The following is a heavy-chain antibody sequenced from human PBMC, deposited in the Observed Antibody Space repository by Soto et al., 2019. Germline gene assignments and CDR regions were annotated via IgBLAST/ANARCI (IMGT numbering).Heavy chain of an antibody. D-gene: IGHD3-22*01. CDR1: GGSLSTNP. CDR3: ASRHSCGFFRFFDS. Sequence: QVQLVQSGTEVKKPGSSVKVSCKASGGSLSTNPISWVRQAPGQGLEWMGGTGSGTGPGNHAQKFQGRLTVTADKSTSTVHMELTNLSSVNAAVYYCASRHSCGFFRFFDSWGQGTLVTVSS. V-gene: IGHV1-69*06. CDR2: TGSGTGPG. J-gene: IGHJ4*02.